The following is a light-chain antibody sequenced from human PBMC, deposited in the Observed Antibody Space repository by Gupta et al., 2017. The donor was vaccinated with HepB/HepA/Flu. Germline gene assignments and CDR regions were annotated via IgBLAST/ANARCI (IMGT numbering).Light chain of an antibody. V-gene: IGKV2-28*01. CDR3: MQARRPPFT. Sequence: DIMLTQSPLSLPVTLGEPASISCRSSQRLLNSDGYAFLDWYQQKPGQSPQLLIYSGSNRAPGVPDRFNGSGSDTEFTLKINKVEAEDVAIYYCMQARRPPFTFGPGTKVDI. J-gene: IGKJ3*01. CDR1: QRLLNSDGYAF. CDR2: SGS.